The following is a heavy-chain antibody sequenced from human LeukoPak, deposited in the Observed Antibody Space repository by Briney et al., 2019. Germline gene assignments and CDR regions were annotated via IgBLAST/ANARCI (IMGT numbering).Heavy chain of an antibody. CDR3: AVDLYVDIVATILDWFDP. J-gene: IGHJ5*02. CDR2: IISSSSYI. Sequence: GKSLRLSFAASGFDFKNHWMHWVRPAPGKGLVWVSSIISSSSYIYYADSVKGRFTISRDNAKNSLYLQMNSLRAEDTAVYYCAVDLYVDIVATILDWFDPWGQGTLVTVSS. V-gene: IGHV3-21*01. D-gene: IGHD5-12*01. CDR1: GFDFKNHW.